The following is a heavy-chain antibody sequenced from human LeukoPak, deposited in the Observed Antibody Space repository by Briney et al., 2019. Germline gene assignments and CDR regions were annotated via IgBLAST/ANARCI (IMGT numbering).Heavy chain of an antibody. J-gene: IGHJ4*02. CDR3: AKGKGQNWDPFDY. V-gene: IGHV3-33*06. D-gene: IGHD7-27*01. CDR1: GFTFSNYG. CDR2: IWYDGSNK. Sequence: PGGSLRLSCAASGFTFSNYGMHWVRQAPGKGLEWVAVIWYDGSNKYYADSVKGRFTISRDNSKNTLYLQMNSLRAEDTAVYYCAKGKGQNWDPFDYWGQGTLVTASS.